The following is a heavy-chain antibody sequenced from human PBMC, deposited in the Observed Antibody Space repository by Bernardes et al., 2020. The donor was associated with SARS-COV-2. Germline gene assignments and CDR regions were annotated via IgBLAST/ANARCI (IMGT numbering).Heavy chain of an antibody. J-gene: IGHJ4*02. V-gene: IGHV3-7*03. Sequence: GGSLRLSCDASGFTFRNYWMMWVRQAPGKGLEWVAIINHDGSEKSYVESVKDRLTISRDNAKNSLYLQMKSLRGEDMAIYYCARPLSFKVPPGRDWSQGTMVSVSS. CDR1: GFTFRNYW. CDR3: ARPLSFKVPPGRD. CDR2: INHDGSEK. D-gene: IGHD1-26*01.